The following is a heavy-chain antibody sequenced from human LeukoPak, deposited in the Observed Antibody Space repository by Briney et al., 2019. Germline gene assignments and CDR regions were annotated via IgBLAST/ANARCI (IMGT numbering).Heavy chain of an antibody. D-gene: IGHD2-2*01. CDR2: IDPSDSYT. CDR1: GYTFTSYG. CDR3: ARLNLDIVVVPADLNYYYYGMDV. J-gene: IGHJ6*04. V-gene: IGHV5-10-1*01. Sequence: GASVKVSCKASGYTFTSYGISWVRQMPGKGLEWMGRIDPSDSYTNYSPSFQGHVTISADKSISTAYLQWSSLKASDTAMYYCARLNLDIVVVPADLNYYYYGMDVWGKGTTVTVSS.